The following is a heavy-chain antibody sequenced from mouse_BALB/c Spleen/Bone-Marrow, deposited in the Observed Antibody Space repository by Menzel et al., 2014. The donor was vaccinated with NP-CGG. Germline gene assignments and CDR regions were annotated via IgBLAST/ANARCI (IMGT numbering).Heavy chain of an antibody. CDR1: GFNIKDTY. J-gene: IGHJ3*01. CDR2: IDPANDNT. Sequence: VQLKESGAELVKPGASVKLSCTASGFNIKDTYMHWVKRRPEQGLEWIGRIDPANDNTKYDPKFQGKATITADTSSNTAYLQLSSLTSEDTAVYYCARADGYYAWFAYWGQGTLVTVSA. CDR3: ARADGYYAWFAY. D-gene: IGHD2-3*01. V-gene: IGHV14-3*02.